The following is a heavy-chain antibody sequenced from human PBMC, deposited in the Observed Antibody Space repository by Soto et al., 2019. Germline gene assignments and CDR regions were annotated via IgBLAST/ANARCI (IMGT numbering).Heavy chain of an antibody. CDR2: INPKSGGT. Sequence: ASVKVSCKASGYSFTDYHIHWVRQAPGQGLEWLGRINPKSGGTSTAQKFQGWVTMTTDTSISTASMELTRLTSDDTAIYYCARIASTDCSNGVFSFFSNQAMVVWGQGTTVTVSS. CDR1: GYSFTDYH. CDR3: ARIASTDCSNGVFSFFSNQAMVV. D-gene: IGHD2-8*01. J-gene: IGHJ6*02. V-gene: IGHV1-2*04.